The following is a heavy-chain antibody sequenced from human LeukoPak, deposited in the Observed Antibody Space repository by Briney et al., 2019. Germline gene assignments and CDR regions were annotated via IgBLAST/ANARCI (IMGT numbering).Heavy chain of an antibody. V-gene: IGHV4-34*01. Sequence: PETLSLTCAVYGGSFSGYYWSWIRQPPGKGLEWIGEVNHSGSTNYNPSLKSRVTISVDTSKNQFSLKLSSVTAADTAVYYCARGYSSGWYPFYWGQGTLVTVSS. CDR1: GGSFSGYY. CDR2: VNHSGST. CDR3: ARGYSSGWYPFY. J-gene: IGHJ4*02. D-gene: IGHD6-19*01.